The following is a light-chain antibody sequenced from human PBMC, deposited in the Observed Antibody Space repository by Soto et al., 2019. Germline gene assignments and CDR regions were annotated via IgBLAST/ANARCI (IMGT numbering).Light chain of an antibody. CDR2: RAS. CDR1: QSISSW. J-gene: IGKJ2*01. Sequence: DIQMTQSPSTLSASVGDRVTITCRASQSISSWLAWYQQKPGKAPKLLIYRASSLESGVPSRFSGSGSGTEFPLTISSLQPDDFATYYCQPYNSPYTFGQGTKLEIK. CDR3: QPYNSPYT. V-gene: IGKV1-5*03.